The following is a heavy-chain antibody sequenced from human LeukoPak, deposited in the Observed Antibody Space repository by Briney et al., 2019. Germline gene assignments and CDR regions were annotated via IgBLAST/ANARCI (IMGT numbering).Heavy chain of an antibody. CDR1: GDSISRGGYF. J-gene: IGHJ5*02. V-gene: IGHV4-30-2*01. CDR2: IYHSGST. D-gene: IGHD2-21*01. CDR3: ARAYSPAAGAVDWCDP. Sequence: SETLSLTCAVSGDSISRGGYFWSWIRQPPGKGLEWIGYIYHSGSTYYNPSLKSQVTISVDRSKNQFSLKLSSVTAADTAVYYCARAYSPAAGAVDWCDPWGRSTVVTVSS.